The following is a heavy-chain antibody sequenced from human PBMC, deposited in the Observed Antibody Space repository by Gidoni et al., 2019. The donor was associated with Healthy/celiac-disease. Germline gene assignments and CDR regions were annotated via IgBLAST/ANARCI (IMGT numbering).Heavy chain of an antibody. V-gene: IGHV3-33*01. D-gene: IGHD5-12*01. CDR2: IWYDGSNK. J-gene: IGHJ6*02. CDR1: GFTFSSYG. Sequence: QVQLVASGGGVVQPGRSLRPSCAASGFTFSSYGMHWVRQAPGKGLEWVAVIWYDGSNKYYADSVKGRFTISRDNSKNTLYLQMNSLRAEDTAVYYCARDGYNDVGGMDVWGQGTTVTVSS. CDR3: ARDGYNDVGGMDV.